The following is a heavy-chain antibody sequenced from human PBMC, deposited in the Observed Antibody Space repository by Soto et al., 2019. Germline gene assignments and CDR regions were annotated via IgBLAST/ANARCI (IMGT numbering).Heavy chain of an antibody. CDR3: ARSLGYSSSDWFDP. Sequence: ASVKVSCKASGYTFTSYGITWVRQAPGQGLEWMGWISTYNGNTNYEQKLQGRVTMTTGTSTSTAYMELRSLRSDDTAVYYCARSLGYSSSDWFDPWGQGTLVTVSS. V-gene: IGHV1-18*01. D-gene: IGHD6-6*01. CDR1: GYTFTSYG. CDR2: ISTYNGNT. J-gene: IGHJ5*02.